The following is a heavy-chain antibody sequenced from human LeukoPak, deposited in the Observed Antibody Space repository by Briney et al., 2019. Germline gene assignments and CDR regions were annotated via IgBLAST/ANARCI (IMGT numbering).Heavy chain of an antibody. V-gene: IGHV4-61*01. J-gene: IGHJ4*02. CDR2: IYNSGST. CDR1: GGSVSSGSYY. CDR3: AREYYNSNDPFDH. Sequence: PSETLSLTCTVSGGSVSSGSYYWSWIRQPPGKGLEWIGYIYNSGSTKYNPSLRSRVIISVDTSKNQFSLKMSSVTAADTAVYYCAREYYNSNDPFDHWGQGTLVTVSS. D-gene: IGHD2/OR15-2a*01.